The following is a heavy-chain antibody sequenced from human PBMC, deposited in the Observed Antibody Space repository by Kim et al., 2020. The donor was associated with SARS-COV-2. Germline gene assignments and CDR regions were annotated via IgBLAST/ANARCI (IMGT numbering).Heavy chain of an antibody. CDR1: GGTFSSYA. CDR2: IIPIFGTA. D-gene: IGHD6-13*01. Sequence: SVKVSCKASGGTFSSYAISWVRRAPGQGLEWMGGIIPIFGTANYAQKFQGRVTITADESTSTAYMELSSLRSEDTAVYYCAREAPVQGGQQNYFDYWGQGTLVTVSS. J-gene: IGHJ4*02. CDR3: AREAPVQGGQQNYFDY. V-gene: IGHV1-69*13.